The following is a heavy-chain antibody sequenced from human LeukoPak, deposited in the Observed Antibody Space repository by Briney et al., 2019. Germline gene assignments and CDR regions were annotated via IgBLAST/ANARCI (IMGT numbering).Heavy chain of an antibody. CDR3: ATDNYGMLDY. D-gene: IGHD3-9*01. CDR2: VDARSGIT. J-gene: IGHJ4*02. CDR1: GYTFTDYY. V-gene: IGHV1-2*02. Sequence: GASVKVSCKASGYTFTDYYIHWVRRAPGHGLEWMGWVDARSGITKCTQKFQGRVTMTRDTSINTVYVDLSGLTFDDTAVYYCATDNYGMLDYWGQGTLVTVSS.